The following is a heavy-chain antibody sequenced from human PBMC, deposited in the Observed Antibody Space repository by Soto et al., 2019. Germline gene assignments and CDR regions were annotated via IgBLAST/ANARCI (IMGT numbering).Heavy chain of an antibody. V-gene: IGHV1-18*01. CDR1: GYAFTTYG. CDR2: NSAHNGNT. CDR3: ARGRYGDY. Sequence: QVHLVQSGAEVKKPGASVKVSCKGSGYAFTTYGITWVRQAPGQGLEWIGWNSAHNGNTNYAQKVQARDTVTTDTTTSTAYMKLRSLRSDDTAVYYCARGRYGDYWGQGALVTVSS. D-gene: IGHD1-1*01. J-gene: IGHJ4*02.